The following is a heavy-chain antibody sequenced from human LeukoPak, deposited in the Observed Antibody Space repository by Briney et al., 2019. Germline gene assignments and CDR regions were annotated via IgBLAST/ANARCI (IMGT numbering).Heavy chain of an antibody. D-gene: IGHD6-19*01. CDR2: ISGSGGST. V-gene: IGHV3-23*01. J-gene: IGHJ4*02. CDR3: AKMPVSYSSGWSTFDY. Sequence: GGSLRLSCAASGFTFSSHAMSSVRQAPGKGLELVSAISGSGGSTYYADSVKGRFTISRDNSKNTLYLQMSTLRAEDTAIYYCAKMPVSYSSGWSTFDYWGQGTLVTVSS. CDR1: GFTFSSHA.